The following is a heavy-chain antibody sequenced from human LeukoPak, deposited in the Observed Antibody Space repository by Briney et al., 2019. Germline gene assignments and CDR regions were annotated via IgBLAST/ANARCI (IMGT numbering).Heavy chain of an antibody. CDR1: GGSISSSSSF. D-gene: IGHD1-14*01. CDR3: ARAKPYYYYYMDV. Sequence: SETLSLTCSVSGGSISSSSSFWGWIRQPPGKGLEWIGSIYHSGSTYYNPSLKSRVTISVDTSKNQFSLKLSSVTAADTAVYYCARAKPYYYYYMDVWGKGTTVTVSS. V-gene: IGHV4-39*07. CDR2: IYHSGST. J-gene: IGHJ6*03.